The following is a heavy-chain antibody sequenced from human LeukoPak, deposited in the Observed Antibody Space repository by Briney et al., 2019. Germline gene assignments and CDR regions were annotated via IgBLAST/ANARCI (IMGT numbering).Heavy chain of an antibody. CDR1: GFTFSSYG. CDR3: AKDYQLLIFDYYYMDV. CDR2: IRYDGSNK. J-gene: IGHJ6*03. D-gene: IGHD2-2*01. Sequence: GGSLRLTCAASGFTFSSYGMHWVRQAPGKGLEWVAFIRYDGSNKYYADSVKGRFTISRDNSKNTLYLQMNSLRAEDTAVYYCAKDYQLLIFDYYYMDVWGKGTTVTVSS. V-gene: IGHV3-30*02.